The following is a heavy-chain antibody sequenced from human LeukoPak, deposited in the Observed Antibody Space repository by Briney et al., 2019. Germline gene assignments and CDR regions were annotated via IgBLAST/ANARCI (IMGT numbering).Heavy chain of an antibody. CDR1: GFTFSRYA. CDR2: VSVRGVTA. CDR3: AKVASGGNCYQSDY. Sequence: PGVSLRLSCVASGFTFSRYAMNCPPDAPGKGLEGVSVVSVRGVTAVFADSVKGRFTISRDHSKNTMYLQMNNLRADDTAIYYCAKVASGGNCYQSDYWGQGDLLTVSS. V-gene: IGHV3-23*01. D-gene: IGHD2-15*01. J-gene: IGHJ4*02.